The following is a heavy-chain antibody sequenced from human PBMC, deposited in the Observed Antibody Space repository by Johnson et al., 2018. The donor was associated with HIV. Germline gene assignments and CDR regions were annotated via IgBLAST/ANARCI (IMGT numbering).Heavy chain of an antibody. Sequence: QVQLVESGGGVVQPGRSLRLSCAASRFTFSNYGTHWVRQAPGKGLEWVAGMWYDGSNKYYIDSVKGRFSISRDNSKNTLYLQMNSLRAEDTAVYYCSIPYFYDTSVYHWGQGTVVTVSS. CDR2: MWYDGSNK. D-gene: IGHD3-22*01. CDR3: SIPYFYDTSVYH. CDR1: RFTFSNYG. V-gene: IGHV3-33*01. J-gene: IGHJ3*01.